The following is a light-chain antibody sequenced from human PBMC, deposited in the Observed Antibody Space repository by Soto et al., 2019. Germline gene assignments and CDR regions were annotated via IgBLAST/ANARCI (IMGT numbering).Light chain of an antibody. CDR3: QQYNSYST. V-gene: IGKV1-5*03. CDR2: KAS. CDR1: QSISPW. Sequence: DIQMTQSPSTLSASVGDRVTITCRASQSISPWLAWYQQKPGKAPKLLIYKASNLESGVPSRFSGSGSGTEFTLTISSLQPDDFATYYCQQYNSYSTCGQGTRLEIK. J-gene: IGKJ5*01.